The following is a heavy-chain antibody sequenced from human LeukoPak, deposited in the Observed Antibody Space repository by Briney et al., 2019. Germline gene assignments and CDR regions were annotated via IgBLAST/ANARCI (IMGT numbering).Heavy chain of an antibody. J-gene: IGHJ4*02. CDR3: ARHGGMVVIITLAS. CDR1: GFTFSNYV. Sequence: QTGGSLRLTCGASGFTFSNYVMSWVRQAPGKGLEWVSAISGGAGSTYYTDSVKGRFTISRDNSKSTLYLQMNNLRAEDAAVYYCARHGGMVVIITLASWGQGTLVTVSS. D-gene: IGHD3-22*01. V-gene: IGHV3-23*01. CDR2: ISGGAGST.